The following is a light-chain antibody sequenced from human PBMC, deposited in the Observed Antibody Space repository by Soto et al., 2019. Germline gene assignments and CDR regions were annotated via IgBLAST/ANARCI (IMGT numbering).Light chain of an antibody. CDR2: DVS. V-gene: IGLV2-14*01. Sequence: ALTQPASVSGSPGQSITISCTGTSSDVGGYNYVSWYQQHPGKVPKLMIYDVSSRPSGVSTRFSGSKSGNTASLTISGLQAEDEADYYCSSYTTSNTVVFGGGTKLTVL. CDR1: SSDVGGYNY. J-gene: IGLJ2*01. CDR3: SSYTTSNTVV.